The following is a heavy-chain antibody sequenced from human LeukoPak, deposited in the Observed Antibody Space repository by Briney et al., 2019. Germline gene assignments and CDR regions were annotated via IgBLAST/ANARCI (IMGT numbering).Heavy chain of an antibody. CDR1: GGSISSGNFY. CDR3: ARAGLRYFDWSEFDY. V-gene: IGHV4-61*02. CDR2: IYTSGST. Sequence: SETLSLTCTVSGGSISSGNFYWSWIRQPAGKGLEWIGRIYTSGSTNYNPSLKSRVTISVDTSKNQFSLKLSSVTAADTAVYYCARAGLRYFDWSEFDYWGQGTLVTVSS. D-gene: IGHD3-9*01. J-gene: IGHJ4*02.